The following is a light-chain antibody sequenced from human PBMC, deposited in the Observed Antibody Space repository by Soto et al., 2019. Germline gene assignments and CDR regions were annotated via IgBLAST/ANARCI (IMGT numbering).Light chain of an antibody. Sequence: EIVLTQSPATLSLSPGERATLSCRASQSIGRFLAWYQHKPGQAPRLLIYDASNRATGIPARFSASGSETDFTLTISSLEPEDFAVYYCQQRSNWPLTFGGGTKVDIK. CDR2: DAS. CDR3: QQRSNWPLT. V-gene: IGKV3-11*01. J-gene: IGKJ4*01. CDR1: QSIGRF.